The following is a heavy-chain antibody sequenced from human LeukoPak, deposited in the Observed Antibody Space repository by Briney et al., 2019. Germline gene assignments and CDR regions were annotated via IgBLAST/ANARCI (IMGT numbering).Heavy chain of an antibody. CDR2: INWNGGST. D-gene: IGHD3-22*01. CDR3: ARSRITMIVVPQNAFDI. Sequence: GGSLRLSCAASGITFRSYAMSWVRQAPGKGLEWVSGINWNGGSTGYADSVKGRFTISRDNAKNSLYLQMNSLRAEDTALYYCARSRITMIVVPQNAFDIWGQGTMVTVSS. V-gene: IGHV3-20*04. CDR1: GITFRSYA. J-gene: IGHJ3*02.